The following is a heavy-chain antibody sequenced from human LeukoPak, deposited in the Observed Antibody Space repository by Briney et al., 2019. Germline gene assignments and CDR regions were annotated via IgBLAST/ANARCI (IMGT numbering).Heavy chain of an antibody. V-gene: IGHV1-2*02. J-gene: IGHJ4*02. CDR3: AREGQAWLLLYYFDY. CDR2: INPNCGGT. D-gene: IGHD3-22*01. Sequence: ASVKVSCKASGYTFTGYYMHWVRQAPGQGLEWMGWINPNCGGTNYAQKFQGRVTMTRDTSISTAYMELSRLRSDDTAVYYCAREGQAWLLLYYFDYWGQGTLVTVSS. CDR1: GYTFTGYY.